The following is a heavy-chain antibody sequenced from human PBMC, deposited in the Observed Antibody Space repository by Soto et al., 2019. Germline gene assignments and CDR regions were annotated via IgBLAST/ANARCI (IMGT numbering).Heavy chain of an antibody. Sequence: PGGSLRLSCAVSKFTFSSCTLNWVRQAPGKGLEWLAVISYDGSKKYYADSVKGRFTISRVNSKNTLYLQLNSLRAEDTAVYYCAKEIGYSSGWPFDYWGQGTLVTVSS. V-gene: IGHV3-30*18. D-gene: IGHD6-19*01. CDR2: ISYDGSKK. CDR1: KFTFSSCT. J-gene: IGHJ4*02. CDR3: AKEIGYSSGWPFDY.